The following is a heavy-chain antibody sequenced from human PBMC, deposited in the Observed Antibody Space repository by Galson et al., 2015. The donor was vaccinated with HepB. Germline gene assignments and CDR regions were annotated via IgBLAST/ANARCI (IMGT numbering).Heavy chain of an antibody. CDR3: ATDRGGYIYGYNY. J-gene: IGHJ4*02. D-gene: IGHD5-18*01. Sequence: SVKVSCKVSGYILTELSMSWVRQGPGKGLEWMGGFDPEDGEPFYAQKFQGRVTMTEDTSTDTAYMELSSLRSDDTAVFYCATDRGGYIYGYNYWGQGTLVTVSS. CDR1: GYILTELS. CDR2: FDPEDGEP. V-gene: IGHV1-24*01.